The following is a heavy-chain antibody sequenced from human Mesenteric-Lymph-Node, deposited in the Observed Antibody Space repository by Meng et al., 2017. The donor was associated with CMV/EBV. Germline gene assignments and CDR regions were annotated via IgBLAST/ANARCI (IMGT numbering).Heavy chain of an antibody. CDR1: GFTFSSYG. D-gene: IGHD2-2*01. V-gene: IGHV3-30*02. J-gene: IGHJ6*02. CDR3: AKDLRFSYCSSTSCYVGPGYYYYYGMDV. CDR2: IRYDGSNK. Sequence: GGSLRLSCAASGFTFSSYGMHWVRQAPGKGLEWVAFIRYDGSNKYYADSVKGRFTISRDNSKNTLYLQMNSLRAGDTAVYYCAKDLRFSYCSSTSCYVGPGYYYYYGMDVWGQGTTVTVSS.